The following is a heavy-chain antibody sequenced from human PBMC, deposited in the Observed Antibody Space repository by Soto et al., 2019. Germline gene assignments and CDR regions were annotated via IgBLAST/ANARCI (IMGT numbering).Heavy chain of an antibody. J-gene: IGHJ3*02. Sequence: GGSLRLSCAASGFTFSSYAMSWVRQAPGKGLEWVSAISGSGGSTYYADSVEGRFTISRDNSKNTLYLQMNSLRAEDTAVYYCAKDPRVLLWFGELQTDAFDIWGQGTMVTVSS. D-gene: IGHD3-10*01. V-gene: IGHV3-23*01. CDR3: AKDPRVLLWFGELQTDAFDI. CDR1: GFTFSSYA. CDR2: ISGSGGST.